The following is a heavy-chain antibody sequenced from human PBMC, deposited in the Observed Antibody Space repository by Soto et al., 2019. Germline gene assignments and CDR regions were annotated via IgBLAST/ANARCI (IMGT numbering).Heavy chain of an antibody. Sequence: ASVKVSCKASGYTFTSYYMHWVRQAPGQGLEWMGIINPSGGSTSYAQKFQGRVTMTRDTSTSTVYMELSSLRSEDTAVYYCASVVPAPPPVNADYGGNAFDIWGQGTMVTVSS. CDR1: GYTFTSYY. CDR3: ASVVPAPPPVNADYGGNAFDI. V-gene: IGHV1-46*03. D-gene: IGHD4-17*01. J-gene: IGHJ3*02. CDR2: INPSGGST.